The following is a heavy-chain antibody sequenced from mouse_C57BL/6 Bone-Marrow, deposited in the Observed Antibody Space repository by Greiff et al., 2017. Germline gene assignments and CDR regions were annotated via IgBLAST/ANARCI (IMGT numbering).Heavy chain of an antibody. CDR2: IDPENGDT. V-gene: IGHV14-4*01. Sequence: VQLQQSGAELVRPGASVKLSCTASGFNIKDDYMHWVKQRPEQGLEWIGWIDPENGDTEYASKFQGKATITADTSSNTAYLQLSSLTSEDTAVYYCTTGGRFAYWGPGTLVTVSA. CDR1: GFNIKDDY. J-gene: IGHJ3*01. CDR3: TTGGRFAY.